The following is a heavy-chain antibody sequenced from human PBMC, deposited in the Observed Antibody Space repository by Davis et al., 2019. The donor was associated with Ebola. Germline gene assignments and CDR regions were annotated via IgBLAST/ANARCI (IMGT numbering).Heavy chain of an antibody. CDR1: GFTFSDYY. D-gene: IGHD3-22*01. V-gene: IGHV3-11*01. CDR2: ISSSGSTI. CDR3: ASSWYYYDSSGYRIDY. J-gene: IGHJ4*02. Sequence: GESLKISCAASGFTFSDYYMSWIRQAPGKGLEWVSYISSSGSTIYYADSVKGRFTISRDNAKNSLYLQMNSLRAEDTAVYYCASSWYYYDSSGYRIDYWGQGTLVTVSS.